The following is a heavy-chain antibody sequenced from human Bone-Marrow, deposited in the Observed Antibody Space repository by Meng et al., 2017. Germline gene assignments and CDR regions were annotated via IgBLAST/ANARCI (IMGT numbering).Heavy chain of an antibody. CDR3: ARDHSGYDGGFDY. D-gene: IGHD5-12*01. CDR1: WYTCTRYG. J-gene: IGHJ4*02. V-gene: IGHV1-18*01. CDR2: ISAYNGTP. Sequence: VPRGQGGDEVKKPGASVKVSCKASWYTCTRYGISGVRRAHGQGLEWMGWISAYNGTPNYAQKLQGRVTMTTDTSTSTAYMEMWSLRSDDTAVYYCARDHSGYDGGFDYWGQGTLVTVSS.